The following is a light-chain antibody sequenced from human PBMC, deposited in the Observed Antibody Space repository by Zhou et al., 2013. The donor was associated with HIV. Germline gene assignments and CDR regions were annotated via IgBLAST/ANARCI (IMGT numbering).Light chain of an antibody. Sequence: DIQLTQSPSSLSASAGDRVTITCRASQDIGTYLAWYQQNPGKVPKLLIYSASSLASGVPAWFSGSGSGTEFTLTISSLQPDDFATYYCQQYNSFYTFGLGTKLEMK. J-gene: IGKJ2*01. V-gene: IGKV1-27*01. CDR2: SAS. CDR3: QQYNSFYT. CDR1: QDIGTY.